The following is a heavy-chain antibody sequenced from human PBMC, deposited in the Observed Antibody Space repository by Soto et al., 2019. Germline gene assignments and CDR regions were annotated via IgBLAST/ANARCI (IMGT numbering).Heavy chain of an antibody. CDR1: GFIVSNSF. Sequence: GGSLRLSCAATGFIVSNSFMSWVRQAPGKGPEWVSLFYADGRTYYADSVKGRFTISRDNSKNTLYLQMHSLNAADTALYYFKTGGDSGGVVGKFYWGRGILV. V-gene: IGHV3-66*01. J-gene: IGHJ4*02. CDR3: KTGGDSGGVVGKFY. D-gene: IGHD3-16*01. CDR2: FYADGRT.